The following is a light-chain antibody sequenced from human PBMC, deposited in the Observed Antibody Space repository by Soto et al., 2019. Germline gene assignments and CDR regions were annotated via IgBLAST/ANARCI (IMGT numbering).Light chain of an antibody. V-gene: IGLV2-14*03. J-gene: IGLJ1*01. Sequence: QSALTQPASVSGSPGQSITISCTGTNYDVGGYNYVSWYQQHPGKAPQLMIYDVSNRPSGVSNRFSGSKSGNTASLTISGLQAEDEADYYCSSYRGTNTGIFGTGTKLTVL. CDR2: DVS. CDR3: SSYRGTNTGI. CDR1: NYDVGGYNY.